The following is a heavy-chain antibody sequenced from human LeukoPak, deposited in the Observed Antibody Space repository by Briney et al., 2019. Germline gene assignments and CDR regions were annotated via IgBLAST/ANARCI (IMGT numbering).Heavy chain of an antibody. CDR2: INSDGSTT. J-gene: IGHJ4*02. CDR3: ATVNVPATSY. D-gene: IGHD2-15*01. CDR1: GFTFSSYW. V-gene: IGHV3-74*01. Sequence: GGSLRLSCAASGFTFSSYWMHWVRQAPGKGLVWVSRINSDGSTTNYADSVKGRFTISRDNAKNTLYREMNSLRDEDTAMYYCATVNVPATSYWGQGTLVTVSS.